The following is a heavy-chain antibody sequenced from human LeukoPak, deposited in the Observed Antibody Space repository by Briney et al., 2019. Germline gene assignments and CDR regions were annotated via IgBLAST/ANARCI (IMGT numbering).Heavy chain of an antibody. CDR2: ISSSSSHI. CDR3: VRAWGGGSYSDAFDI. J-gene: IGHJ3*02. D-gene: IGHD1-26*01. CDR1: GFTFSYYN. V-gene: IGHV3-21*06. Sequence: GGSLRLSCAAAGFTFSYYNMNWVRQAPGKGLEWVSSISSSSSHIYYADSVKGRFTISRDNAKNSLYLQMSSLRVEDTAVFCCVRAWGGGSYSDAFDIWGQGTMVTVSS.